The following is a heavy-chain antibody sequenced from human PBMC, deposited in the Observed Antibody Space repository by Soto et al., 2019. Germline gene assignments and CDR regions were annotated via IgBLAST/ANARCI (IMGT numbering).Heavy chain of an antibody. D-gene: IGHD2-2*01. CDR1: GFTFISYW. V-gene: IGHV3-7*01. J-gene: IGHJ5*02. Sequence: GGSLRLSCAASGFTFISYWMSWVRQAPGKGLEWVANIKQDGSEKYYVDSVKGRFTISRDNSKNTLYLQMNSLRAEDTAVYYCARDDQAVPAAISWFDPWGQGTLVSVSS. CDR2: IKQDGSEK. CDR3: ARDDQAVPAAISWFDP.